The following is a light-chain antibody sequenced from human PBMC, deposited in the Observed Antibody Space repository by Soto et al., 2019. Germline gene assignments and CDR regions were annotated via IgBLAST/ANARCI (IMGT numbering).Light chain of an antibody. CDR3: QQRNVWPPIT. V-gene: IGKV3-11*01. J-gene: IGKJ5*01. CDR1: QSIRTS. Sequence: IGFVQAPAPLSFSPGERDTPSSRASQSIRTSLAWYQQKPGQAPRLVIFDASNRANGVPARFGGSGSGTDFTLTINSLEPEDFAVYYCQQRNVWPPITFGQGTRLENK. CDR2: DAS.